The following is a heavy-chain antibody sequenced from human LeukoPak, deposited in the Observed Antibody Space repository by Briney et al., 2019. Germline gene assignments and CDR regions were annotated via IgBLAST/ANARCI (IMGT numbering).Heavy chain of an antibody. Sequence: GGSLRLSCAASGFTFTSYSMSWVRQAPGKGLEWVSGTSDRGDYTYYADSVKGRFTISRDSSKNTLFLQMNSLRAEDTALYFCARKAQYNGHYPLDYWGQGNLVTVSS. CDR1: GFTFTSYS. D-gene: IGHD1-7*01. CDR3: ARKAQYNGHYPLDY. CDR2: TSDRGDYT. V-gene: IGHV3-23*01. J-gene: IGHJ4*02.